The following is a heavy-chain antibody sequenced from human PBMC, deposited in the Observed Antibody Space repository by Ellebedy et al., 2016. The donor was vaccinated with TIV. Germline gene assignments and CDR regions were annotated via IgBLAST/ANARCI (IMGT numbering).Heavy chain of an antibody. CDR2: IHPSGGRT. D-gene: IGHD3-22*01. J-gene: IGHJ4*02. CDR1: GYTFTNFY. Sequence: ASVKVSXXASGYTFTNFYMHWVRQAPGQGLEWMGMIHPSGGRTRYAQKFQGRATVTRDTSTSIVYMELNSLRSEDTAVYFCARDDSTGYRPGLWGQGTLVTVSS. V-gene: IGHV1-46*01. CDR3: ARDDSTGYRPGL.